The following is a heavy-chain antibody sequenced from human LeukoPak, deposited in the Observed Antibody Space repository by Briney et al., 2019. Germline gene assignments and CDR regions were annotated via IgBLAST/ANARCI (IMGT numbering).Heavy chain of an antibody. Sequence: SETLSLTCTVSGGSISSYYWSWIRQPPGKGLEWIGYIYYSGSTNYNPSLKSRVTISVDTSKNQFSLKLSSVTAADTAVYYCASLIYSGYDRTFDYWGQGTLVTVSS. D-gene: IGHD5-12*01. J-gene: IGHJ4*02. CDR3: ASLIYSGYDRTFDY. V-gene: IGHV4-59*08. CDR1: GGSISSYY. CDR2: IYYSGST.